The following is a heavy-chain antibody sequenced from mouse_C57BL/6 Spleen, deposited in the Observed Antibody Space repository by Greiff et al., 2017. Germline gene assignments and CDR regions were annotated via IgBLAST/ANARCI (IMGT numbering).Heavy chain of an antibody. CDR3: ARRIRTTVDY. CDR1: GYTFTSYW. V-gene: IGHV1-61*01. J-gene: IGHJ4*01. D-gene: IGHD1-1*01. Sequence: QVQLQQPGAELVRPGSSVKLSCKASGYTFTSYWMDWVKQRPGQGLEWIGNIYPSDSETHYNQKFKDKATLTVDKSSSTAYMQLSSLTSEDSAVYYCARRIRTTVDYWGQGTSVTVAS. CDR2: IYPSDSET.